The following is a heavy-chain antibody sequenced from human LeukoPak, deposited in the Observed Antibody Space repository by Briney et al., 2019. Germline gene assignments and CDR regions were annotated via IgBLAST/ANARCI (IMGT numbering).Heavy chain of an antibody. Sequence: GSSVKVSCKASGGTFSSYAISWVRQAPGQGLEWMGGIIPIFGTANYAQKFQGRVTITADKSTSTAYMELSSLRPEDTAVYYCARAMDIVVVPAATRPGYYYYYMDVWGKGTTVTVSS. CDR2: IIPIFGTA. V-gene: IGHV1-69*06. J-gene: IGHJ6*03. D-gene: IGHD2-2*03. CDR1: GGTFSSYA. CDR3: ARAMDIVVVPAATRPGYYYYYMDV.